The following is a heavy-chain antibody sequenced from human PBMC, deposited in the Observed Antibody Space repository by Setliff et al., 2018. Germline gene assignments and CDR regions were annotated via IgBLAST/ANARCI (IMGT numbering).Heavy chain of an antibody. V-gene: IGHV1-46*01. J-gene: IGHJ6*03. CDR1: GHTFTSYF. Sequence: ASVKVSCKASGHTFTSYFMQWVRQAPGQGLEWMGMINPSGGYTIYAQKLQGRVTMTRDTSTSTVYLELSSLRSEDTAVYYCATALRYFDWLSPYYYYYYYMDVWGKGTTVTVSS. D-gene: IGHD3-9*01. CDR3: ATALRYFDWLSPYYYYYYYMDV. CDR2: INPSGGYT.